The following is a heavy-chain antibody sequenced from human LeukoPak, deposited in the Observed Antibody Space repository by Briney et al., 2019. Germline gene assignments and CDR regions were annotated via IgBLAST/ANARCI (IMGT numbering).Heavy chain of an antibody. CDR3: TTDLARGSYYFPFDY. Sequence: GSLRLSCAASGFTFSNAWMSWVRQAPGKGLEWVGRIKSKTDGGTTDYAAPVKGRFTISRDDSKNTLYLQMNSLKTEDTAVYYCTTDLARGSYYFPFDYWGQGTLVTVSS. CDR1: GFTFSNAW. V-gene: IGHV3-15*01. D-gene: IGHD1-26*01. CDR2: IKSKTDGGTT. J-gene: IGHJ4*02.